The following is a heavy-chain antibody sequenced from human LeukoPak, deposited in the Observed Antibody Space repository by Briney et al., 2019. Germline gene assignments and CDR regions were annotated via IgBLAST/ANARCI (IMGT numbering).Heavy chain of an antibody. D-gene: IGHD5-18*01. J-gene: IGHJ4*02. V-gene: IGHV3-7*01. CDR1: GFTFTNYW. CDR2: IKQDGSEE. CDR3: ARWAGVTDY. Sequence: GGSLRLSCAASGFTFTNYWMSWVRQAPGKGPEWVANIKQDGSEEYYADSVKGRFTISRDNGKNSLNLQMNSLRAEDTAGYYCARWAGVTDYWGQGTLVTVSS.